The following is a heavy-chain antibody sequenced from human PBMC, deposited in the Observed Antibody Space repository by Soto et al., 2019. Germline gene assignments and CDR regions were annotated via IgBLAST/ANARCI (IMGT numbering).Heavy chain of an antibody. CDR2: ISGSGGST. D-gene: IGHD3-22*01. CDR1: GFTFSSYA. CDR3: AKDKTYYYDSSGYYPWYFDY. Sequence: GGSLRLSCAASGFTFSSYAMSWVRQAPGKGLEWVSAISGSGGSTYYADSVKGRFTISRDNSKNTLYLQMNSLRAEDTAVYYCAKDKTYYYDSSGYYPWYFDYWGQGTLVTVSS. J-gene: IGHJ4*02. V-gene: IGHV3-23*01.